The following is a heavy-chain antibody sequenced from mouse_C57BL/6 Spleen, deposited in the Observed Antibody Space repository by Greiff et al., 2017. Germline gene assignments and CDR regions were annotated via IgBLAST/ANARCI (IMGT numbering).Heavy chain of an antibody. Sequence: EVKVVESGEGLVKPGGSLKLSCAASGFTFSSYAMSWVRQTPEKRLEWVAYISSGGDYTYYADTVKGRFTISRDNAKNTLYLQMSSLKSEDTAMYYCTSHYNYDRGAYALDYWGQGTTVTVSS. CDR3: TSHYNYDRGAYALDY. D-gene: IGHD2-12*01. V-gene: IGHV5-9-1*02. J-gene: IGHJ4*01. CDR2: ISSGGDYT. CDR1: GFTFSSYA.